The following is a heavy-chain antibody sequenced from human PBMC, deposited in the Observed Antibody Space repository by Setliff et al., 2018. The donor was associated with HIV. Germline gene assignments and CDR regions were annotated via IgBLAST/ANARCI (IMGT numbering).Heavy chain of an antibody. V-gene: IGHV4-39*01. CDR2: IYYRGST. CDR3: ARGRYRSRWYASDHYYIDV. CDR1: GGSISSSSYY. J-gene: IGHJ6*03. Sequence: SETLSLTCTVSGGSISSSSYYWGWIRQPPGKGLQWIGSIYYRGSTYYNPSLKSRVTISVDTSKNQFSLELRSVTAADTALYYCARGRYRSRWYASDHYYIDVWGRGTTVTVSS. D-gene: IGHD6-13*01.